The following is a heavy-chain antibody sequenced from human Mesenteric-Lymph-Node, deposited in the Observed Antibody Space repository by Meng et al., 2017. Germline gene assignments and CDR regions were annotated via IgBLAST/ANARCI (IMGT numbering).Heavy chain of an antibody. CDR3: AKDRGGLVSTREFDY. D-gene: IGHD2/OR15-2a*01. Sequence: GGSLRLSCAASGFTFSSYAMSWVRQAPGKGLEWVSAISGSGGSTYYADSVKGRFTISRDNSKNTLYLQMNSLRAEDTAIYYCAKDRGGLVSTREFDYWGQGTLVTVSS. CDR1: GFTFSSYA. CDR2: ISGSGGST. J-gene: IGHJ4*02. V-gene: IGHV3-23*01.